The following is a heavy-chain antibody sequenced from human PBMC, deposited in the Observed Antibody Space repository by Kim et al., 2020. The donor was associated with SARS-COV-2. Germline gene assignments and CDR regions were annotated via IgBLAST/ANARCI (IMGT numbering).Heavy chain of an antibody. Sequence: SETLSLTCAVYGGSFSGYYWSWIRQPPGKGLEWIGEINHSGSTNYNPSLKSRVTISVDTSKYQFSLKLSSVTAADTAVYYCARGRVRRTYYYGMDVWGQGTTVTVSS. V-gene: IGHV4-34*01. CDR1: GGSFSGYY. CDR2: INHSGST. CDR3: ARGRVRRTYYYGMDV. J-gene: IGHJ6*02.